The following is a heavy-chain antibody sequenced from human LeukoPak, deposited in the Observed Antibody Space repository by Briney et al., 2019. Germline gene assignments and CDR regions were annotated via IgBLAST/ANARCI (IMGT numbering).Heavy chain of an antibody. CDR3: ARTYYYGSGSYIDFDY. CDR2: IYYSGST. Sequence: PSETLSLTCTVSGDSISSGGYYWSWIRQPPGKGLEWIGYIYYSGSTNYNPSLKSRVTISVDTSKNQFSLKLSSVTAADTAVYYCARTYYYGSGSYIDFDYWGQGTLVTVSS. D-gene: IGHD3-10*01. CDR1: GDSISSGGYY. V-gene: IGHV4-61*08. J-gene: IGHJ4*02.